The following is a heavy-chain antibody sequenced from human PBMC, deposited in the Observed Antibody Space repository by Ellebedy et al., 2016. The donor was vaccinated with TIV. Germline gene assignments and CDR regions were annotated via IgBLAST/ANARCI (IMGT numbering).Heavy chain of an antibody. Sequence: SETLSLXCTVSGGSISSGGYYWSWIRQHPGKGLEWIGYIYYSGSTYYNPSLKSRVTISVDTSKNQFSLKLSSVTAADTAVYYCARSIVVVPAAFDYWGQGTLVTVSS. CDR2: IYYSGST. J-gene: IGHJ4*02. V-gene: IGHV4-31*03. CDR1: GGSISSGGYY. D-gene: IGHD2-2*01. CDR3: ARSIVVVPAAFDY.